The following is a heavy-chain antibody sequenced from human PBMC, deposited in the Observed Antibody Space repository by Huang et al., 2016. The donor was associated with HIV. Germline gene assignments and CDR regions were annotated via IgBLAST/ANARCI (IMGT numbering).Heavy chain of an antibody. Sequence: EVQLVESGGGLVQPGGSLRLSCAASGFSISSYWMPWVRQAPGKGLGWVSVIKREVSSKSDADSVKGRFSISRDNAKNTLYLQMNSLRAEDTAVYYCARDPRIQSWLNFFDYWGQGTLVSVSS. V-gene: IGHV3-74*01. J-gene: IGHJ4*02. CDR2: IKREVSSK. CDR1: GFSISSYW. CDR3: ARDPRIQSWLNFFDY. D-gene: IGHD3-22*01.